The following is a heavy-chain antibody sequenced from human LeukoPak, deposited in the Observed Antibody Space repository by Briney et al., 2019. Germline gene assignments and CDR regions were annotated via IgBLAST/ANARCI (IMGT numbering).Heavy chain of an antibody. D-gene: IGHD1-26*01. Sequence: GGSLRLSCAASGFTFSDYYMSWIRQAPGKGLEWVSYISSSGSTIYYADSVKGRFTISRDNAKNSLYLQMNSLRAEDTAVYYCARDRIVGATVGNWFDPWGQGTLVTVSS. CDR1: GFTFSDYY. CDR3: ARDRIVGATVGNWFDP. J-gene: IGHJ5*02. V-gene: IGHV3-11*01. CDR2: ISSSGSTI.